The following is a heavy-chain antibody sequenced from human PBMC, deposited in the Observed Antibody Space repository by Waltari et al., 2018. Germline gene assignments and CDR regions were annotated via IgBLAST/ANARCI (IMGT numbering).Heavy chain of an antibody. CDR3: AREIMDGDYVDY. J-gene: IGHJ4*02. D-gene: IGHD3-16*01. CDR1: GGSISSSSYY. Sequence: QLQLQESGPGLVKPSETLSLPCTVSGGSISSSSYYLGWIRQPPGKGLEWIGSIYYSGSTYYNPSLKSRVTISVDTSKNQFSLKLSSVTAADTAVYYCAREIMDGDYVDYWGQGTLVTVSS. V-gene: IGHV4-39*07. CDR2: IYYSGST.